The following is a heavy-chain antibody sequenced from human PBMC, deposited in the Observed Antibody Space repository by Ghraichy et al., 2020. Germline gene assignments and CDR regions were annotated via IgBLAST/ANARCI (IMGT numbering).Heavy chain of an antibody. J-gene: IGHJ4*02. Sequence: SETLSLTCTVSGGSISSGGYYWSWIRQHPGKGLEWIGYIYYSGSTYYNPSLKSRVTISVDTSKNQFSLKLSSVTAADTAVYYCARGYCSGGSCYYDYWGQGTLVTVSS. CDR3: ARGYCSGGSCYYDY. V-gene: IGHV4-31*03. CDR2: IYYSGST. CDR1: GGSISSGGYY. D-gene: IGHD2-15*01.